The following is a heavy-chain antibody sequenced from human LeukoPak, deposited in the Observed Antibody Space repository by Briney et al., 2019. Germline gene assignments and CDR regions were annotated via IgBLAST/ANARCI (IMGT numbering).Heavy chain of an antibody. J-gene: IGHJ5*02. CDR1: GGSVSRYY. CDR2: IYNSGST. D-gene: IGHD3-10*01. Sequence: SETLSLTCTVSGGSVSRYYWSWIRQSAGKGLEWIGRIYNSGSTTYNPSLKSRVTMSIDTSKNQFSLKLTSVIVAGTAVYYCARDSGTTGEVKFDPWGQGTLVTVSS. V-gene: IGHV4-4*07. CDR3: ARDSGTTGEVKFDP.